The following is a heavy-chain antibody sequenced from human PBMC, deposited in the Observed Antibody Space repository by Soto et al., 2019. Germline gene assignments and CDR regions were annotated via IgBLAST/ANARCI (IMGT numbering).Heavy chain of an antibody. J-gene: IGHJ4*02. D-gene: IGHD6-13*01. CDR3: ARDRASSWSQSYYFDY. CDR2: ISSSSSYI. Sequence: EVQLVESGGGLVKPGGSLRLSCAASGFTFSSYSMNWVRQAPGKGLEWVSSISSSSSYIYYADSVKGRFTISRDNAKNSLYLQMNSLRAEDTAVHYCARDRASSWSQSYYFDYWGQGTLVTVSS. CDR1: GFTFSSYS. V-gene: IGHV3-21*01.